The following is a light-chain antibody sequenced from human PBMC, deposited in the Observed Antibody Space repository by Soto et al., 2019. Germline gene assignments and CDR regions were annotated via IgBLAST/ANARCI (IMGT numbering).Light chain of an antibody. CDR2: DIS. V-gene: IGKV3-20*01. CDR1: QSLSSNY. Sequence: EIVLTQSPGTLSLSPGDTATLSCRASQSLSSNYLAWYQQRPGQAPKLLIYDISSRATGIPDRFSGSGSGTAFTLTTTRLDPEDFAVYYCQQYGGSMTFGQGTRLE. CDR3: QQYGGSMT. J-gene: IGKJ5*01.